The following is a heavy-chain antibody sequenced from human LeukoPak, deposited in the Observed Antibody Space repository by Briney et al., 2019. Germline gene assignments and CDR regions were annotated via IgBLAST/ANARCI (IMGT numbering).Heavy chain of an antibody. CDR1: GFTVITND. Sequence: PGGSLRLSCAASGFTVITNDMTWVRQAPGKGLEWVSVLYSDSNTKYADSVQGRFTISRDNSQNILYLQMSSLRAEDTAVYYCAKANNYYDSGAYSDFWGQGALVIVSS. V-gene: IGHV3-53*01. CDR2: LYSDSNT. J-gene: IGHJ4*02. D-gene: IGHD3-22*01. CDR3: AKANNYYDSGAYSDF.